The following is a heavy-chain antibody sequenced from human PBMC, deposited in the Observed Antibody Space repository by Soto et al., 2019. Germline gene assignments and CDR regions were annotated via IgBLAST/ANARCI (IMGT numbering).Heavy chain of an antibody. CDR1: GFNISTNY. CDR2: LFSGGTS. D-gene: IGHD3-10*01. V-gene: IGHV3-53*01. Sequence: PGWSLRLSCAASGFNISTNYMTLVRQAPGKGLEWVSLLFSGGTSYYADSVKGRFTISRDNSKNTLFLQMNRLKTEDTAVYYCARGQQASRTRGVQGFEYWGKGTLVTVSS. J-gene: IGHJ4*02. CDR3: ARGQQASRTRGVQGFEY.